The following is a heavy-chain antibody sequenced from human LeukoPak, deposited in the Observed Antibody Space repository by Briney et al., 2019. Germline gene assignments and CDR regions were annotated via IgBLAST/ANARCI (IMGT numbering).Heavy chain of an antibody. Sequence: GGSLRLSCEVSGFTVSLNYMSWVRQTPGKGLECVSVIYSGGTTYYAESLKDRFVLSRDTSKNTLILEVSSLRVDDTGLYYCARMNILTGSDAFDLWGQGTMVTVSS. D-gene: IGHD3-9*01. CDR3: ARMNILTGSDAFDL. CDR2: IYSGGTT. CDR1: GFTVSLNY. J-gene: IGHJ3*01. V-gene: IGHV3-66*01.